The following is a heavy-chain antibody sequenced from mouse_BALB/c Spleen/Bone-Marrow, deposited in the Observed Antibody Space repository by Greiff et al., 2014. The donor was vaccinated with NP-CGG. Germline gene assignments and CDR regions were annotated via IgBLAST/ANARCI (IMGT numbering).Heavy chain of an antibody. V-gene: IGHV1-5*01. CDR2: IYPGNINT. CDR1: GYSFTSYW. Sequence: VQLKESGTVLARPGASVKMSCKASGYSFTSYWMHWVKQRPGQGLEWIGAIYPGNINTSYNQKFKGKAKLTAVTSASTAYMELSSLTNGDSAVYYCTVSLTLYYFDYWGQGTTLTVSS. J-gene: IGHJ2*01. CDR3: TVSLTLYYFDY. D-gene: IGHD5-1*01.